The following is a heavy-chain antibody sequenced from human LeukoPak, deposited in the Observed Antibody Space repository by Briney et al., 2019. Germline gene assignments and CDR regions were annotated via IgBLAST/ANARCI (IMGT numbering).Heavy chain of an antibody. CDR2: TYYRSKWYN. CDR3: ARDQTIFGVVTYWYGMDV. V-gene: IGHV6-1*01. D-gene: IGHD3-3*01. CDR1: GDSVSSNSAA. J-gene: IGHJ6*02. Sequence: SQTLSLTCAISGDSVSSNSAAWNWIRQSPSRGLEWLGRTYYRSKWYNDYAVSVKSRITINPDTSKNQFSLQLNSVTPEDTAVYYCARDQTIFGVVTYWYGMDVWGQGTTVTVSS.